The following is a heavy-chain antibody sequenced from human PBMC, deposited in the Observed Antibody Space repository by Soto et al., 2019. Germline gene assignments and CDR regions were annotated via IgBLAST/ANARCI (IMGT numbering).Heavy chain of an antibody. V-gene: IGHV3-30-3*01. CDR1: GFTFSSYA. CDR3: ARALESSGWYYFDY. Sequence: QVQLVESGGGVVQPGRSLRLSCAASGFTFSSYAMHWVCQAPGKGLEWVAVISYDGSNKYYADSVKGRFTISRDNSKNTLYLQMNSLRAEDTAVYYCARALESSGWYYFDYWGQGTLVTVSS. J-gene: IGHJ4*02. CDR2: ISYDGSNK. D-gene: IGHD6-19*01.